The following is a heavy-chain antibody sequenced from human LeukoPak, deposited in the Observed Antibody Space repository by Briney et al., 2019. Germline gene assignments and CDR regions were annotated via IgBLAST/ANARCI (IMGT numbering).Heavy chain of an antibody. V-gene: IGHV1-69*05. D-gene: IGHD3-22*01. CDR1: GGTFSSYA. CDR2: IIPIFGTA. Sequence: ASVKVSCKASGGTFSSYAIRWMRQAPGQGLEWMGRIIPIFGTANYAQKFQGRVTITTDESTSTAYMELSSLRSEDTAVYYCARGQGPDYYDSSGYYYFDYWGQGTLVTVSS. J-gene: IGHJ4*02. CDR3: ARGQGPDYYDSSGYYYFDY.